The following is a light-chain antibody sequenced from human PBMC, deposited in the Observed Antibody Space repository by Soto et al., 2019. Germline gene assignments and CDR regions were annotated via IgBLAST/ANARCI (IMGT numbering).Light chain of an antibody. J-gene: IGLJ1*01. V-gene: IGLV2-8*01. Sequence: QSALTQPPSASGSPGQSVAISCTGTSSDIGGYNFVSWYQQHPGKAPKLMIYEVTKRPSGVPDRFSGSKSGNTATLIVSGLQAEDEADYYCSSHGGNHNPHVFGTGTKVTVL. CDR3: SSHGGNHNPHV. CDR1: SSDIGGYNF. CDR2: EVT.